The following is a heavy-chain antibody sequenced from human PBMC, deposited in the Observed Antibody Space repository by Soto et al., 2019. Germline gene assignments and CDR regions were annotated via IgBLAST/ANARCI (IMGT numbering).Heavy chain of an antibody. CDR3: ARVTGRYYYGMDV. CDR2: IYYSGST. CDR1: GGSISSGGYY. J-gene: IGHJ6*02. V-gene: IGHV4-31*03. Sequence: SETLSLTCTVSGGSISSGGYYWSWIRQHPGKGLEWIGYIYYSGSTYYNPSLKSRVTISVDTSKNQFSLKLSSVTAADTAVYYCARVTGRYYYGMDVWGQGTTVTVSS.